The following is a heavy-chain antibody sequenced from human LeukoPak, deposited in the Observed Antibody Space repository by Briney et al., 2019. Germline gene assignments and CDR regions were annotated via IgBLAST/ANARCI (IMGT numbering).Heavy chain of an antibody. J-gene: IGHJ4*02. D-gene: IGHD3-22*01. V-gene: IGHV3-30-3*01. Sequence: PGGSLRLSCAASGFTFSSYAMHWVRQAPGKGLEWVAVISYDGSNKYYADSVKGRFTISRDNSKNTLYLQMNSLRAEDTAVYYCARLDYYDSIGQPGWGQGTLVTVSS. CDR1: GFTFSSYA. CDR2: ISYDGSNK. CDR3: ARLDYYDSIGQPG.